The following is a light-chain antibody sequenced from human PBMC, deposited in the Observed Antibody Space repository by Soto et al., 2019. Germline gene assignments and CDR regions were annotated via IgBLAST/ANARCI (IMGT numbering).Light chain of an antibody. CDR2: KAS. V-gene: IGKV1-5*03. CDR1: QSISGW. CDR3: QQYNSYWT. J-gene: IGKJ1*01. Sequence: DIQITQSPSTLSASVGDRVTITCRASQSISGWLAWYQQKPGKAPKLLIYKASSLESGVPSRFSGSGSGTEFTLTISSLQPDDFATYYCQQYNSYWTFGQGTKVDIK.